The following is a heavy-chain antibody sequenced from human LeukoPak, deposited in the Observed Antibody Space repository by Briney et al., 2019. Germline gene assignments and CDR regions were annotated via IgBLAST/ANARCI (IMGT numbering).Heavy chain of an antibody. CDR1: GGPIRSDTFY. CDR2: IHYSGST. J-gene: IGHJ5*02. CDR3: ARPSPYGSGTLTWFDP. Sequence: PSETLSLTCSVSGGPIRSDTFYWGWIRQPPGKGLEWIGSIHYSGSTYYNPSLESRVIMSVDISKNHFSLKLNSVTAADTAVYYCARPSPYGSGTLTWFDPWGQGILVTVSS. D-gene: IGHD3-10*01. V-gene: IGHV4-39*02.